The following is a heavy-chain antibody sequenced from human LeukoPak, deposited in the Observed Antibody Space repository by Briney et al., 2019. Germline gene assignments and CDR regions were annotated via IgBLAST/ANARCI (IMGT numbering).Heavy chain of an antibody. CDR2: INPNSGGT. CDR3: ARSDGYCGGDCYLDY. Sequence: GASVKVSCKASGYTFTGYFMHWVRQAPGQGLEWMGWINPNSGGTNYAQKFQGRVTMTRDTSISTAYMELSRLRSDDTAVYYCARSDGYCGGDCYLDYWGQGTLVTVSS. CDR1: GYTFTGYF. J-gene: IGHJ4*02. V-gene: IGHV1-2*02. D-gene: IGHD2-21*02.